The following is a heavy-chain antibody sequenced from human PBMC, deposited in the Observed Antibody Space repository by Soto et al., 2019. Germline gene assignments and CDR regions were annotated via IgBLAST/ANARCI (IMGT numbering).Heavy chain of an antibody. CDR3: ARDSSSAGIEGAFDI. V-gene: IGHV4-59*01. CDR1: GGSISSYY. D-gene: IGHD6-6*01. J-gene: IGHJ3*02. Sequence: PSETLSLTCTVSGGSISSYYWSWIRQPPGKGLEWIGYIYYSGSTNYNPSLKSRVTISVDTSKNQFSLKLSSVTAADTAVYYCARDSSSAGIEGAFDIWGQGTMVSVSS. CDR2: IYYSGST.